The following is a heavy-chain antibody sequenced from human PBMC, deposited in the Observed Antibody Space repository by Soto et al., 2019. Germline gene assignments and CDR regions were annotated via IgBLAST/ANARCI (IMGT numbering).Heavy chain of an antibody. J-gene: IGHJ5*02. V-gene: IGHV4-30-2*01. CDR3: VASLAASGLNWLDP. CDR1: GGSISRGDFS. Sequence: PSETLSLTCVVSGGSISRGDFSWTWIRQPPGKGLEWVGYIYRSGSTYYNPSLKSPVSISLDKSKNQFSLRLTSMTAADTAVYYCVASLAASGLNWLDPWGRGTLVTVSS. D-gene: IGHD6-13*01. CDR2: IYRSGST.